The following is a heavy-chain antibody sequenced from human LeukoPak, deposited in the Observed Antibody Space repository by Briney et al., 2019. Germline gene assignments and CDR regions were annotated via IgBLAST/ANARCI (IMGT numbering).Heavy chain of an antibody. V-gene: IGHV1-46*01. CDR1: GYSFTNFY. CDR2: INPSGGST. D-gene: IGHD2-2*03. CDR3: ARGGYCSRTSCYPTGWFDP. J-gene: IGHJ5*02. Sequence: ASVKVSCMASGYSFTNFYMHWVRQAPGQGPEWMGIINPSGGSTSYAQKFQGRVTMTRDTSTSTVYMELSSLRSEDTAVYYCARGGYCSRTSCYPTGWFDPWGQGTLVTVSS.